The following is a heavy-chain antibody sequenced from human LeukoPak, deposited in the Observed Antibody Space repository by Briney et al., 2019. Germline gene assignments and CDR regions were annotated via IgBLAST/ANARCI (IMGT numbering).Heavy chain of an antibody. CDR3: ANGNRCTSPNCLGYYYFYMDV. V-gene: IGHV3-23*01. J-gene: IGHJ6*03. D-gene: IGHD2-8*01. Sequence: GGSLRLSCAASGFTFSSYAMNWVRQAPGRGLEWVSGFSGSGVTTYYADSVKGRFTISRYNSKNTLYLQMNSLRAEDTAVYYCANGNRCTSPNCLGYYYFYMDVWGKGTTVTVSS. CDR2: FSGSGVTT. CDR1: GFTFSSYA.